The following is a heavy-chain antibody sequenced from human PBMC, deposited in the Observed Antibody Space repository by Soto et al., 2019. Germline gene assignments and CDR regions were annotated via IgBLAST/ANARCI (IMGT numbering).Heavy chain of an antibody. CDR3: ARRYGYAFDI. J-gene: IGHJ3*02. CDR2: IYYSGST. V-gene: IGHV4-59*01. CDR1: GVSFSGYY. D-gene: IGHD4-17*01. Sequence: SETLSLTCAVYGVSFSGYYWNWIRQPPGKGLEWIGHIYYSGSTNYNPSLKSRVSISVDTSKNQFSLKLSSVTAADTAVYYCARRYGYAFDIWGQGTMVTVSS.